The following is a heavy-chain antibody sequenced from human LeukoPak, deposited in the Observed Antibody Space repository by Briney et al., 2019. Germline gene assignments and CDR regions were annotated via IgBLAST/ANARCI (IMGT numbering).Heavy chain of an antibody. CDR1: GGSISSGDYY. CDR2: IYYSGST. V-gene: IGHV4-30-4*08. D-gene: IGHD3-9*01. J-gene: IGHJ4*02. Sequence: PSETLSLTCTVSGGSISSGDYYWSWIRQPPGKGLEWIGYIYYSGSTYYNPSLKSRVTISVDTSKNQFSLKLSSVTAADTAVYYCATRQKYYDILTGSDYWGQGTLVTVSS. CDR3: ATRQKYYDILTGSDY.